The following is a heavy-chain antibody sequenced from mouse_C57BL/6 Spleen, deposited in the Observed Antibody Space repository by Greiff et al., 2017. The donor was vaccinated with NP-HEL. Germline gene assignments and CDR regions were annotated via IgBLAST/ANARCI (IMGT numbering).Heavy chain of an antibody. J-gene: IGHJ3*01. CDR1: GYTFTSYW. Sequence: VQLQQPGAELVMPGASVKLSCKASGYTFTSYWMHWVKQRPGQGLEWIGEIDPSDSYTNYNQKFKGKSTLTVDKSSSTAYMQLSSLTSEDSAVYYCARSGALSAWFAYWGQGTLVTVSA. CDR2: IDPSDSYT. D-gene: IGHD1-1*02. CDR3: ARSGALSAWFAY. V-gene: IGHV1-69*01.